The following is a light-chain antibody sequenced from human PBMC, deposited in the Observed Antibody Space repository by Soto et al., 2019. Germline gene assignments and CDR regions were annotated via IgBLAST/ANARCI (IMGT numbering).Light chain of an antibody. J-gene: IGKJ4*01. CDR1: QSVSSY. CDR3: QQRSNWLT. V-gene: IGKV3-11*01. CDR2: DAS. Sequence: EIVLTQSPATLSLSPGERATLSCRASQSVSSYLAWYQQKPGQAPRLLIYDASNSATGIPARFSGSGSGTDFTRSISRLEPEDFAVYYCQQRSNWLTFGGGTKVEIK.